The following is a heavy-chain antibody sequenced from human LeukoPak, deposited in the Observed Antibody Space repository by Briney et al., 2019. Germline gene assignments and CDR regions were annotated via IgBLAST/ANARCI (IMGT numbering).Heavy chain of an antibody. D-gene: IGHD7-27*01. J-gene: IGHJ6*03. V-gene: IGHV3-7*01. CDR1: GFTFSSYW. CDR3: AREGTGDSYYYYYYMDV. CDR2: IKKDGSEK. Sequence: GGSLRLSCAASGFTFSSYWMSWVRQAPGKGLEWVANIKKDGSEKYYVDSVKGRFTISRDNAKTSLYLQMNSLRAEDTAVYYCAREGTGDSYYYYYYMDVWGKGTTVTISS.